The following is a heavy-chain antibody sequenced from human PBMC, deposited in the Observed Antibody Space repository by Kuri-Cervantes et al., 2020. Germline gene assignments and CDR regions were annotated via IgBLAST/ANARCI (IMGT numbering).Heavy chain of an antibody. CDR2: ISSSGSTI. Sequence: GGSLRLSCAASGFTFSDYYMSWIRQAPGKGLEWVSYISSSGSTIYYADSVKGRFTISRDNAKNSLYLQMDSLRAEDTAVYHCARGSLSSWNDGLYDSWGQGTLVTVSS. J-gene: IGHJ4*02. V-gene: IGHV3-11*04. CDR1: GFTFSDYY. D-gene: IGHD1-1*01. CDR3: ARGSLSSWNDGLYDS.